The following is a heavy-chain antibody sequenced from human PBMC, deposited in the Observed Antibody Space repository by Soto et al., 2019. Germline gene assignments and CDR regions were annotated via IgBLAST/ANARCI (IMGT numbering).Heavy chain of an antibody. CDR1: GFTFSSYA. Sequence: PGGSLRLSCAASGFTFSSYAMHWVRQAPGKGLEWVAVISYDGSNKYYADSVKGRFTISRDNSKNTLYLQMNSLRAEDTAVYYCARDLYCSGGRCYSYGMDVWGQGTTVTVCS. V-gene: IGHV3-30-3*01. D-gene: IGHD2-15*01. CDR2: ISYDGSNK. J-gene: IGHJ6*02. CDR3: ARDLYCSGGRCYSYGMDV.